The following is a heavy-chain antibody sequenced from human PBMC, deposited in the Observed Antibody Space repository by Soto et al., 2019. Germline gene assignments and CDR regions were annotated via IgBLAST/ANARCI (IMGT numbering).Heavy chain of an antibody. V-gene: IGHV4-30-4*01. Sequence: QVQLQESGPGLVKPSQTLSLTCTVSGGSISSGDYYWSWIRQPPGKGLEWIGYIYYSGSTYYNPSLNSRATLSVDTSNYQFSLKLSSVTAADTAVYYCARAPREITIFGVVIIGAFDIWGQGTMVTVSS. D-gene: IGHD3-3*01. CDR1: GGSISSGDYY. CDR3: ARAPREITIFGVVIIGAFDI. J-gene: IGHJ3*02. CDR2: IYYSGST.